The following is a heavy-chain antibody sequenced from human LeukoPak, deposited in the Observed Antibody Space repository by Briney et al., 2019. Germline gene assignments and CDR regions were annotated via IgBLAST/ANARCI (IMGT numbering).Heavy chain of an antibody. J-gene: IGHJ4*02. CDR3: ARPAGDFWSGYYPYYFDY. Sequence: PSETLSLTCTVSGGSISSSSYYWGWIRQPPGKGLEWIGSIYYSGSTYYNPSLKSRVTISVDTSKNQFSLKLSSVTAADTAVYYSARPAGDFWSGYYPYYFDYWGQGTLVTVSS. D-gene: IGHD3-3*01. CDR2: IYYSGST. V-gene: IGHV4-39*01. CDR1: GGSISSSSYY.